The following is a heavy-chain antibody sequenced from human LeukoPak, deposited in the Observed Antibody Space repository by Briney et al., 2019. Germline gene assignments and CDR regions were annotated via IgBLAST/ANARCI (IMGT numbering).Heavy chain of an antibody. D-gene: IGHD3-22*01. V-gene: IGHV3-23*01. CDR3: GIYYFQGEVVANNWFDP. CDR1: GFTSSSYA. Sequence: PGGSLRLSCAASGFTSSSYAMNWVRQAPGKGLEWVSAISGSGGSTYYADSVKGRLTISRDDSKNTLYLQMNSVRAEDTAVDYCGIYYFQGEVVANNWFDPWVQGTLVTVSS. CDR2: ISGSGGST. J-gene: IGHJ5*02.